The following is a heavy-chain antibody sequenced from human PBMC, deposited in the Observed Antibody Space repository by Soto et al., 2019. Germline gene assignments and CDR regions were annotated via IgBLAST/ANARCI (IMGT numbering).Heavy chain of an antibody. Sequence: ASVKVSCKASGYTFTSYGISGVRQAPGQGLEWMGWISAYNGNTNYAQKHQGRVTMTTDTSTSTAYMELRSLRSDDTAVYYCARIMITFGGVIVRLDYDAFDIWGQGTMVTVSS. CDR2: ISAYNGNT. V-gene: IGHV1-18*01. CDR1: GYTFTSYG. J-gene: IGHJ3*02. CDR3: ARIMITFGGVIVRLDYDAFDI. D-gene: IGHD3-16*02.